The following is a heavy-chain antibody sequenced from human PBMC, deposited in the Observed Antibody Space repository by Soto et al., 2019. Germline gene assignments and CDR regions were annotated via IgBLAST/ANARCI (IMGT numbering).Heavy chain of an antibody. D-gene: IGHD2-15*01. V-gene: IGHV1-69*13. Sequence: SVKVSCKASGGTFSSYAISWVRQAPGQGLEWMGGIIPIFGTANYAQKFQGRVTITADESTSTAYMELSSLRSEDTAVYYCARDRVYCSGGSRYPGNAFDIWGQGTMVTVSS. CDR1: GGTFSSYA. CDR3: ARDRVYCSGGSRYPGNAFDI. J-gene: IGHJ3*02. CDR2: IIPIFGTA.